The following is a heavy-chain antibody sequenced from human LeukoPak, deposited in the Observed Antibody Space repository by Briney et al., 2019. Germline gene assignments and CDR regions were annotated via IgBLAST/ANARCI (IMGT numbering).Heavy chain of an antibody. J-gene: IGHJ4*02. Sequence: GESLQISCQGSGYSFTSYWIGWVRQMPGKGLEWMGIIYPGDSDTRYSPSFQGQVTISADKSISTAYLQWSSLKASDTAMYYCARRASYDSSGYSFWGQGTLVTVSS. CDR2: IYPGDSDT. V-gene: IGHV5-51*01. CDR3: ARRASYDSSGYSF. CDR1: GYSFTSYW. D-gene: IGHD3-22*01.